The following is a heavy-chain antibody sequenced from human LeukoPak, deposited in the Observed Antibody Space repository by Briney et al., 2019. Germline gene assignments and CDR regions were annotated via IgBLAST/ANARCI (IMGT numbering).Heavy chain of an antibody. J-gene: IGHJ4*02. D-gene: IGHD1-26*01. CDR2: IGSGAGT. CDR3: AKKPPGATPLDY. Sequence: GGSLRLSCAASGFTFSTYAMSWVPHAPGKGLEWVSGIGSGAGTYYAGSVKGRFTISRDNSKNTLYLQMNSLRAEDTAVYYCAKKPPGATPLDYWGQGTLVTVSS. V-gene: IGHV3-23*01. CDR1: GFTFSTYA.